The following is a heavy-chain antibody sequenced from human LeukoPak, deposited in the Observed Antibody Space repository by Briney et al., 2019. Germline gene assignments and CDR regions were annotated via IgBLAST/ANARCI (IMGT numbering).Heavy chain of an antibody. CDR3: ARIDEDIVVVPAAMRKNYYHGMDV. CDR1: GGSLSGYY. D-gene: IGHD2-2*01. CDR2: INHSGST. V-gene: IGHV4-34*01. J-gene: IGHJ6*02. Sequence: SETLSLTCAVYGGSLSGYYWSWIRQPPGKGLEWIGEINHSGSTNYNPSLKSRVTISVDTSKNQFSLKLSSVTAADTAVYYCARIDEDIVVVPAAMRKNYYHGMDVWGQGTTVTVSS.